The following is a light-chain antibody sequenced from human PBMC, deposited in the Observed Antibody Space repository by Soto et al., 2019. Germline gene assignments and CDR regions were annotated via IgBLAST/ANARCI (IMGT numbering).Light chain of an antibody. Sequence: EIVLTQSPATLSLSPGERANLSCRASQYVSSYLLWYQQKPGQAPRLLIFDASSRASGIPARFSGSGSGTGFTLTISSLEPEDVAVYFCQHRMNWPLTFGQGTRLEIK. CDR2: DAS. CDR3: QHRMNWPLT. CDR1: QYVSSY. J-gene: IGKJ5*01. V-gene: IGKV3-11*01.